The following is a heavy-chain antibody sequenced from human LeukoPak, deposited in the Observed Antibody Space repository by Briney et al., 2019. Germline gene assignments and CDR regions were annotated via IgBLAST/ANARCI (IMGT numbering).Heavy chain of an antibody. D-gene: IGHD6-13*01. V-gene: IGHV3-9*01. Sequence: GGSLRLSCAASGFTFDDYAMHWVRQAPGKGLEWVSGISWNSGSIGYADSVKGRLTISRDNAKNSLYLQMNSLRAEDTAVYYCATDAIAAAGFFDYWGQGTLVTVSS. CDR3: ATDAIAAAGFFDY. CDR1: GFTFDDYA. J-gene: IGHJ4*02. CDR2: ISWNSGSI.